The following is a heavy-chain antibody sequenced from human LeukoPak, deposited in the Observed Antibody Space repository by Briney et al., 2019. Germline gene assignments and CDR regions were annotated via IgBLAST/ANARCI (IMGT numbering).Heavy chain of an antibody. CDR1: GYTFTSYG. V-gene: IGHV1-18*01. D-gene: IGHD3-10*01. Sequence: GASVKVSCKASGYTFTSYGISWVRQAPGQGLEWMGWISAYNGNTNYAQKLQGRVTMTTDTSTSTAYMELRSLRSDDTAAYYCARAPVMVRGVIKFDYWGQGTLVTVSS. CDR3: ARAPVMVRGVIKFDY. J-gene: IGHJ4*02. CDR2: ISAYNGNT.